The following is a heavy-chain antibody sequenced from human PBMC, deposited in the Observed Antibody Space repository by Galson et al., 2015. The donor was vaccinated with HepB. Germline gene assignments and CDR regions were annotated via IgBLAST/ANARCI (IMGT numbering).Heavy chain of an antibody. Sequence: SVKVSCKASGYTFTSYGISWVRQAPGQGLEWMGWISAYNGNTNYAQKLQGRVTMTTDTSTSTAYMELRSLRSDDTAVYYCATTYDSSLNDAFDIWGQGTMVTVSS. J-gene: IGHJ3*02. D-gene: IGHD3-22*01. CDR2: ISAYNGNT. CDR3: ATTYDSSLNDAFDI. CDR1: GYTFTSYG. V-gene: IGHV1-18*01.